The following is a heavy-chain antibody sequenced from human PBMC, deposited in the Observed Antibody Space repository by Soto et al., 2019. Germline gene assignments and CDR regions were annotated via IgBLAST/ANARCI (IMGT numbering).Heavy chain of an antibody. CDR2: IYYSGST. CDR3: ARDVGVAGYFDY. Sequence: SETLSLTFTVSGGSISRGGYYWSWIRQHPGKGLEWIGYIYYSGSTYYNPSLKSRVTISVDTSKNQFSLKLSSVTAADTAVYYCARDVGVAGYFDYWGQGTLVTVSS. D-gene: IGHD6-19*01. CDR1: GGSISRGGYY. J-gene: IGHJ4*02. V-gene: IGHV4-31*03.